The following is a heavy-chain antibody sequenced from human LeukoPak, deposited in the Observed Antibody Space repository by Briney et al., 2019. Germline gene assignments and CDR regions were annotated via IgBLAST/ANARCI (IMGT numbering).Heavy chain of an antibody. CDR1: GYTFTGYY. D-gene: IGHD4-17*01. V-gene: IGHV1-2*02. J-gene: IGHJ6*03. CDR3: ARASSTVTTIYYYYYMDV. CDR2: INPNSGGT. Sequence: ASVMVSCKASGYTFTGYYMHWVRQAPGQGLEWMGWINPNSGGTNYAQKFQGRVTMTRDTSISTAYMELSRLRSDDTAVYYCARASSTVTTIYYYYYMDVWGKGTTVTVSS.